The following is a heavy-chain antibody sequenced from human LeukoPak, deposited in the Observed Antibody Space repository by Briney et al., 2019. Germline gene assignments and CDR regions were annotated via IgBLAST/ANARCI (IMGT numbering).Heavy chain of an antibody. V-gene: IGHV3-23*01. J-gene: IGHJ4*02. CDR1: GFTFSNYV. D-gene: IGHD5-18*01. CDR2: ISGSGGST. Sequence: PGGSLRLSCAASGFTFSNYVITWVRKAPGKGLEWVSAISGSGGSTYYADSVKGRFTISRDNSKNTLYLQMNSLRAEDTAVYYCAKEGYSYDKYYFDYWGQGTLVTVSS. CDR3: AKEGYSYDKYYFDY.